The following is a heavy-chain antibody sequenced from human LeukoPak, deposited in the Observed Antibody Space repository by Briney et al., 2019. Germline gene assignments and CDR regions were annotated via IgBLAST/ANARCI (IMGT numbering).Heavy chain of an antibody. CDR1: GFTFSSYD. V-gene: IGHV3-64*01. D-gene: IGHD1-26*01. CDR2: ISGNGGTT. CDR3: TRDGARYSGSYYNDY. Sequence: GGSLRLSCAASGFTFSSYDMQWVRQAPGKGLESVSAISGNGGTTYYANSVKGRFTISRDNSKNTQYLQMGSLRAEDMAVYYCTRDGARYSGSYYNDYWGQGTLVTVSS. J-gene: IGHJ4*02.